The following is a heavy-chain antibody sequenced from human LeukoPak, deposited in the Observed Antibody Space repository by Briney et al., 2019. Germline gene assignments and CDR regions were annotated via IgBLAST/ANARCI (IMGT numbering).Heavy chain of an antibody. J-gene: IGHJ4*02. CDR1: GFTFSDYY. CDR2: ISSSGSTI. D-gene: IGHD6-19*01. V-gene: IGHV3-11*04. CDR3: ATIKKGLAVAGPFDY. Sequence: GGSLRLSCAASGFTFSDYYMSWIRQAPGKGLEGVSYISSSGSTIYYADSVKGRFTISRDNAKNSLYLQMNSLRAEDTAVYYCATIKKGLAVAGPFDYWGQGTLVTVSS.